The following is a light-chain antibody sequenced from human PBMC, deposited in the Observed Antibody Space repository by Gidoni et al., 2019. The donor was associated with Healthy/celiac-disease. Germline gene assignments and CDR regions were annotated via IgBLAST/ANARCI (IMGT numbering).Light chain of an antibody. V-gene: IGKV3-20*01. CDR2: GAS. J-gene: IGKJ1*01. CDR3: QQYGSSPPWT. CDR1: QSVSSSY. Sequence: EIVLTQSPGTLSLSPGERATLSCRASQSVSSSYLAWYQQQPGQAPRLLIYGASSRATGIPDRFSGSWSGTDFTLTISRLDPEDFAVYYCQQYGSSPPWTFGQGTKVEIK.